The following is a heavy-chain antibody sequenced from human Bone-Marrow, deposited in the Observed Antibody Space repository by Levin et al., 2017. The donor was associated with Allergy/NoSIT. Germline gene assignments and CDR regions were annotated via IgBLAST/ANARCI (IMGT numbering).Heavy chain of an antibody. Sequence: GGSLRLSCKGSSDSLSKYWIGWVRQMPGKGLEWLGIIYPGDSDTKYNPSFQAQITISADKSISTAYLQWHSLTASDTAIYYCARGSDTSGYYFDFWGQGTLVTVSS. D-gene: IGHD3-22*01. V-gene: IGHV5-51*01. CDR3: ARGSDTSGYYFDF. CDR2: IYPGDSDT. CDR1: SDSLSKYW. J-gene: IGHJ4*02.